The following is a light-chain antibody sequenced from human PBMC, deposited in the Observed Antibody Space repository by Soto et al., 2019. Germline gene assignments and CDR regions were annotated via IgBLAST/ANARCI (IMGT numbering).Light chain of an antibody. Sequence: VYTESPATLSLYPGERATLSSSASQSVSSYLAWYQQKPGQAPRLLIYDASNRATGIPARFSGSGSGTDFTLTISCLQSEDFAIYYCQQCNTFPCTFGQGTKVDIK. J-gene: IGKJ1*01. CDR3: QQCNTFPCT. V-gene: IGKV3-11*01. CDR2: DAS. CDR1: QSVSSY.